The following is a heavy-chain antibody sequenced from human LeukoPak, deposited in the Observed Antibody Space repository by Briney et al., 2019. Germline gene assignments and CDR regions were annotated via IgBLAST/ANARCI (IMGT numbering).Heavy chain of an antibody. D-gene: IGHD1-1*01. Sequence: ASVKVSCKASGYTFAGYCMHWVRQAPGQGLEWMGWINPNSGGTNYAQKFQGRVTMTRDTSISTAYMELSRLRSDDTAVYYCARDLFWNDEAYYYYYMDVWGKGNTVTVSS. J-gene: IGHJ6*03. CDR1: GYTFAGYC. V-gene: IGHV1-2*02. CDR3: ARDLFWNDEAYYYYYMDV. CDR2: INPNSGGT.